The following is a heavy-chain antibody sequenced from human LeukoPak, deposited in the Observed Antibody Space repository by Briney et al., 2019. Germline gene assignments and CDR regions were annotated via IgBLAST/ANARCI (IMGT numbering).Heavy chain of an antibody. Sequence: PSETLSLTCAVYGGSFSGYYWSRIRQPPGKGLEWIGEINHSGSTNYNPSLKSRVTISVDTSKNQFSLKLSSVTAADTAVYYCARASAYVWGSYRHPIDYWGQGTLVTVSS. CDR1: GGSFSGYY. CDR3: ARASAYVWGSYRHPIDY. CDR2: INHSGST. V-gene: IGHV4-34*01. D-gene: IGHD3-16*02. J-gene: IGHJ4*02.